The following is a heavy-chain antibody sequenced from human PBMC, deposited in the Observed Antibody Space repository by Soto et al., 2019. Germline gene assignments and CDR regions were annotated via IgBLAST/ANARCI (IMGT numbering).Heavy chain of an antibody. V-gene: IGHV3-21*01. Sequence: GGSLRLSCTASGFTFSSYSMNWVRQAPGKGLEWVSSISSSSSYIYYADSVKGRFTISRDNAKNSLYLQMNSLRAEDTAVYYCASPVRDFDYWGQGTLVTVSS. CDR2: ISSSSSYI. CDR3: ASPVRDFDY. CDR1: GFTFSSYS. J-gene: IGHJ4*02.